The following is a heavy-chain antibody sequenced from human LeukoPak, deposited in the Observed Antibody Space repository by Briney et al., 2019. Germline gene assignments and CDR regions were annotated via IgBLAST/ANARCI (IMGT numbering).Heavy chain of an antibody. CDR3: ARDYFDYYDSSGYGWFDP. CDR2: IIPIFGTA. V-gene: IGHV1-69*05. J-gene: IGHJ5*02. D-gene: IGHD3-22*01. Sequence: SVKVSCKASGGTFSSYAISWVRQAPGQGLEWMGGIIPIFGTANYAQKFQGRVTITTDESTSTAYMEPSSLRSEDTAVYYCARDYFDYYDSSGYGWFDPWGQGTLVTVSS. CDR1: GGTFSSYA.